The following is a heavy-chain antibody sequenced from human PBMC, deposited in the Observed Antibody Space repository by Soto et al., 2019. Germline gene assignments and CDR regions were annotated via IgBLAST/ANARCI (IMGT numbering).Heavy chain of an antibody. CDR3: TRWGLGYCSSTSCYASTYYYYGMDV. CDR2: IRSKANSYAT. CDR1: GFTFSGSA. J-gene: IGHJ6*02. D-gene: IGHD2-2*01. V-gene: IGHV3-73*01. Sequence: HPGGSLRLSCAASGFTFSGSAMHWVRQASGKGLEWVGRIRSKANSYATAYAASVKGRFTISRDDSKNTAYLQMNSLKTEDTAVYYCTRWGLGYCSSTSCYASTYYYYGMDVWGQGTTVTVSS.